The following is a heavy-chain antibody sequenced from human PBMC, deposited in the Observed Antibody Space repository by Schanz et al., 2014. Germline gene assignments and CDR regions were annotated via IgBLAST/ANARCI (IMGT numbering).Heavy chain of an antibody. V-gene: IGHV4-4*02. CDR2: IYYGGTP. J-gene: IGHJ4*02. D-gene: IGHD3-10*01. CDR3: AREIESSMILGVIE. Sequence: QVQLQESGPGLVKPSGTLSLTCTVSGDSISNSHWWNWVRQPPGKGLEWIGVIYYGGTPIYNPSLENRVTILIAKSKNQSSVRRTSVPAADTAVYYCAREIESSMILGVIEWGQGTLVTVSS. CDR1: GDSISNSHW.